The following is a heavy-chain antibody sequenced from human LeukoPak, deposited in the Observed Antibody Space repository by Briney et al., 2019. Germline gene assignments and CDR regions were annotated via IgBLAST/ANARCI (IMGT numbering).Heavy chain of an antibody. V-gene: IGHV3-33*01. CDR2: IWYDGSNT. J-gene: IGHJ3*02. CDR1: GFTFTSYA. CDR3: ARAPGAYSYGANDAFHI. D-gene: IGHD5-18*01. Sequence: GGSLRLSCAASGFTFTSYAMHWVRQALGKGLEWVAVIWYDGSNTYYADSVKGRFTISRDNSKNTLLLQMNSLRAEDTAVYYCARAPGAYSYGANDAFHIWGQGTMVTVSS.